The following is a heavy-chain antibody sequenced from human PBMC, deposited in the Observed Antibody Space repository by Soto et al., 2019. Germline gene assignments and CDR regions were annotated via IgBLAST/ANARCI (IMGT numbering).Heavy chain of an antibody. D-gene: IGHD2-15*01. CDR1: GGTFISYA. J-gene: IGHJ5*02. CDR3: ARVVVVAASTVYWFDP. V-gene: IGHV1-69*13. CDR2: IIPIFGTA. Sequence: SGKVSCRASGGTFISYAISWVRQAPGQGLEWMGGIIPIFGTANYAQKFQGRVTITADESTSTAYMELSSLRSEDTAVYYCARVVVVAASTVYWFDPWGQGTLVTVSS.